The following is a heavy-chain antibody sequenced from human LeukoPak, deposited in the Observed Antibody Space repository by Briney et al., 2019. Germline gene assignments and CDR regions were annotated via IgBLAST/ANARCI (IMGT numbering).Heavy chain of an antibody. V-gene: IGHV4-59*01. CDR1: GGSISSYY. CDR3: ASFSGSYTGENFDY. Sequence: SETLSLTCTVSGGSISSYYWSWIRQPPGKGLEWLGYIYYSGSTNYNPSLKSRVTISVDTSKNQFSLKLSPVTAADTAVYYCASFSGSYTGENFDYWGQGTLVTVSS. J-gene: IGHJ4*02. CDR2: IYYSGST. D-gene: IGHD1-26*01.